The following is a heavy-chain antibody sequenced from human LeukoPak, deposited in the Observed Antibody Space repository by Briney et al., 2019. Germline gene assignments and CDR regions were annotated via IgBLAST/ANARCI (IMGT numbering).Heavy chain of an antibody. D-gene: IGHD2-8*01. J-gene: IGHJ6*02. CDR3: ARELSVYATPYGMDV. CDR2: INPSGGST. Sequence: ASVKVSCKASGYTFTSYYMHWVRQAPGQGLEWMGIINPSGGSTSYAQKFQGRVTMTRDTSTSTVYVELSSLRSEDTAVYYCARELSVYATPYGMDVWGQGTTVTVSS. CDR1: GYTFTSYY. V-gene: IGHV1-46*01.